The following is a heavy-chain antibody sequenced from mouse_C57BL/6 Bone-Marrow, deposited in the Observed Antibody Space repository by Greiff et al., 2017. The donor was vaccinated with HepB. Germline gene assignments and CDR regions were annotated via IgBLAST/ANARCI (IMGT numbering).Heavy chain of an antibody. D-gene: IGHD1-1*01. Sequence: EVKLMESVAELVRPGASVKLSCTASGFNIKNTYMHWVKQRPEQGLEWIGRIDPANGNTKYAPKFQGKATITADTSSNTAYLQLSSLTSEDTAIYYGARGVITTVVATRNYFDYWGQGTTLTVSS. V-gene: IGHV14-3*01. CDR3: ARGVITTVVATRNYFDY. J-gene: IGHJ2*01. CDR2: IDPANGNT. CDR1: GFNIKNTY.